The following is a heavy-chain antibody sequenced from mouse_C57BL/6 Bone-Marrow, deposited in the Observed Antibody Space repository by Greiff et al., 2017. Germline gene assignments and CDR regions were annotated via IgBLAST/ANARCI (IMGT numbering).Heavy chain of an antibody. J-gene: IGHJ2*01. CDR1: GYTFTSYG. CDR2: IYPRSGNT. D-gene: IGHD2-5*01. CDR3: ARDYYSNYFDY. Sequence: VQLQQSGAELARPGASVKLSCKASGYTFTSYGISWVKQRTGQGLEWIGEIYPRSGNTYYTEKFKGKATLTADKSSSTAYMELRSLTSEDSAVYFCARDYYSNYFDYWGQGTTLTVSS. V-gene: IGHV1-81*01.